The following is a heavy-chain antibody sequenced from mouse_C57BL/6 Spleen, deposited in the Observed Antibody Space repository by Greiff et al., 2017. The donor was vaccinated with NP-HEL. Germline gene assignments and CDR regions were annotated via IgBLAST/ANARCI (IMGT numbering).Heavy chain of an antibody. D-gene: IGHD2-1*01. CDR2: ISNGGGST. J-gene: IGHJ3*01. V-gene: IGHV5-12*01. Sequence: EVQGVESGGGLVQPGGSLKLSCAASGFTFSDYYMYWVRQTPEKRLEWVAYISNGGGSTYYPDTVKGRYTISRDNAKNTLYLQMSRLKSEDTAMYYCARPIYYGNYAWFAYWGQGTLVTVSA. CDR1: GFTFSDYY. CDR3: ARPIYYGNYAWFAY.